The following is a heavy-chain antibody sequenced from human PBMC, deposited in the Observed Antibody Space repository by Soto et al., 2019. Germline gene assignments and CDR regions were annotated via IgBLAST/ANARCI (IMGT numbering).Heavy chain of an antibody. CDR2: ISGSGGST. V-gene: IGHV3-23*01. D-gene: IGHD3-3*01. CDR3: ARYYDFWSGYYTPFDY. Sequence: PGGSLRLSCAASGFTFSSYAMSWVRQAPGKGLEWVSAISGSGGSTYYADSVKGRFTISRDNSKNTLYLQMNSLRAEDTAVYYCARYYDFWSGYYTPFDYWGQGTLVTVSS. J-gene: IGHJ4*02. CDR1: GFTFSSYA.